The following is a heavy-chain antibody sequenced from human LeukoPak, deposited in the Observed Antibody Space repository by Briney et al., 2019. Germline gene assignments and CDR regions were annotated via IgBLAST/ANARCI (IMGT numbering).Heavy chain of an antibody. J-gene: IGHJ4*02. V-gene: IGHV3-43*01. CDR3: AKDIVPKPIYVPAFDS. D-gene: IGHD3-16*01. CDR1: GFTFDDYT. CDR2: IIWAGGST. Sequence: SGGSLRLSCAASGFTFDDYTMHWVRQAPGKGLEWVSLIIWAGGSTYYADSVKGRFTISRDNSKNSLYLQMNSLRTEDTALYYCAKDIVPKPIYVPAFDSWGQGTLVTVSS.